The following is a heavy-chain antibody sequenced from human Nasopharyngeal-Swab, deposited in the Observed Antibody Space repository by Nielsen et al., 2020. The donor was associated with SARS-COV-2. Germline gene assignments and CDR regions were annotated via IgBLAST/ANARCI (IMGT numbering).Heavy chain of an antibody. D-gene: IGHD3-16*01. CDR2: INCNSGGT. J-gene: IGHJ4*02. CDR3: AREARLGFH. Sequence: WVRQAPGQGLEWMGWINCNSGGTEYAQKFQGRATMTRDTSISTAYMELSRLTSDDTAVYYCAREARLGFHWGQGTLVTVSS. V-gene: IGHV1-2*02.